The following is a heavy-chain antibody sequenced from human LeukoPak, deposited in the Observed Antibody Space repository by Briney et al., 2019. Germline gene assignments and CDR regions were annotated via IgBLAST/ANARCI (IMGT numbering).Heavy chain of an antibody. V-gene: IGHV1-2*02. Sequence: GASVKVSCKASGYTFTDYYMHWVRQAPGQGLEWMGWLNLNSGGTNYAQNFKGRVTMTRDTSINTAYMELSRLTFDDTAVYYCARAPMTTAAKGWFDPWGQGTLVTVS. D-gene: IGHD4-11*01. J-gene: IGHJ5*02. CDR2: LNLNSGGT. CDR1: GYTFTDYY. CDR3: ARAPMTTAAKGWFDP.